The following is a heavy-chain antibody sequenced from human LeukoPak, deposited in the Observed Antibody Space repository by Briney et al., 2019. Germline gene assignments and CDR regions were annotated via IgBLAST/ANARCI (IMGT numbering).Heavy chain of an antibody. J-gene: IGHJ4*02. Sequence: ASVKVSCKASGYTFTGYYMHWVRQAPGKGLEWMGIINPRGGSTSYAQKLQGRVTMTRDTSTSTVYMELSSLRSEDTAVYYCARDLGEYWGFDYWGQGTLVTVSS. CDR3: ARDLGEYWGFDY. V-gene: IGHV1-46*04. CDR1: GYTFTGYY. D-gene: IGHD3-10*01. CDR2: INPRGGST.